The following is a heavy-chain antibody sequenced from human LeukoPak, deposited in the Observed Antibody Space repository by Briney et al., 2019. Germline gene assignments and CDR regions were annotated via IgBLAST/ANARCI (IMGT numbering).Heavy chain of an antibody. CDR2: MNPNSGNT. CDR3: ARVAYCSSTSCYFNSYGYVDFDY. V-gene: IGHV1-8*01. Sequence: ASVKVSCKASGYTFTRYDINWVRQATGQGLEWMGWMNPNSGNTGYAQKLQGRVTMTTDTSTSTAYMELRSLRSDDTAVYYCARVAYCSSTSCYFNSYGYVDFDYWGQGTLVTVSS. CDR1: GYTFTRYD. J-gene: IGHJ4*02. D-gene: IGHD2-2*01.